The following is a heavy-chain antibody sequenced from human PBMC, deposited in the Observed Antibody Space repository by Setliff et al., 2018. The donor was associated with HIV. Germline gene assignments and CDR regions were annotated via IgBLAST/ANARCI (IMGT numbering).Heavy chain of an antibody. CDR1: GFTFDDYA. J-gene: IGHJ4*02. D-gene: IGHD6-19*01. CDR3: VKMALAGTYLDY. CDR2: VTPDGGDK. Sequence: GGSLRLSCAASGFTFDDYAMHWVRQVPGKGLEWVASVTPDGGDKYYANSMRGRFTISRDNGKNAVYLQMNSLRAEDTALYYCVKMALAGTYLDYWGQGTLVTVSS. V-gene: IGHV3-7*03.